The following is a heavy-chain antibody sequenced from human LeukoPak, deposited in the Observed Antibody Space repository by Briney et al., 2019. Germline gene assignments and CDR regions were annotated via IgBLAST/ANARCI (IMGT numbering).Heavy chain of an antibody. Sequence: PGGFLRLSCAASGFTFDDYAMHRVRQAPGKGLEWVSGISWNSGSIGYADSVKGRFTISRENAKHSLYLQMNSLRAEDMALYYCAKGIGRIVVVPAAMDYWGQGTLVTVSS. D-gene: IGHD2-2*01. CDR1: GFTFDDYA. CDR3: AKGIGRIVVVPAAMDY. CDR2: ISWNSGSI. V-gene: IGHV3-9*03. J-gene: IGHJ4*02.